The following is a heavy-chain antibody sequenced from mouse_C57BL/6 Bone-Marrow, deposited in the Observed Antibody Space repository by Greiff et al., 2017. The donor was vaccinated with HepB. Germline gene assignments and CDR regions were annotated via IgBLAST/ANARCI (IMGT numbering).Heavy chain of an antibody. CDR3: ARHGDYEGFAY. V-gene: IGHV5-12*01. D-gene: IGHD2-4*01. Sequence: EVHLVESGGGLVQPGGSLKLSCAASGFTFSDYYMYWVRQTPEKRLEWVAYISNGGGSTYYPDTVKGRFTISRDNAKNTLYLQMSRLKSEDTAMYYCARHGDYEGFAYWGQGTLVTVSA. CDR2: ISNGGGST. J-gene: IGHJ3*01. CDR1: GFTFSDYY.